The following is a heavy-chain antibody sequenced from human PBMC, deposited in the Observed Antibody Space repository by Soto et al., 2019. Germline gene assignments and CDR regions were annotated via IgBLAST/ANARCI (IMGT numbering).Heavy chain of an antibody. V-gene: IGHV3-30-3*01. CDR1: GFTFSSYA. J-gene: IGHJ6*02. CDR3: ARGKKLAYGMDV. Sequence: QVQLVESGGGVVQPGRSLRLSCAASGFTFSSYAMHWVRQAPGKGLEWVAVISYDGSNKYYADSVKDRFTISRDNSKNTLYLQMNSLRAEDTAVYYCARGKKLAYGMDVWGQGTTVTVSS. CDR2: ISYDGSNK.